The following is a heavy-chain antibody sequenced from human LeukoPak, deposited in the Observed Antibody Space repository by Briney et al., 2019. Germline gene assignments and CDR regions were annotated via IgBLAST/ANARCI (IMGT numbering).Heavy chain of an antibody. J-gene: IGHJ4*02. CDR3: ARVGIVVVPAADPDY. Sequence: ASVKVSCTASGYTFTSYGISWVRQAPGQGLEWMGWISAYNGNTNYAQKLQGRVTMTTDTSTSTAYMELRSLRSDDTAVYYCARVGIVVVPAADPDYWGQGTLVTVSS. CDR2: ISAYNGNT. V-gene: IGHV1-18*01. D-gene: IGHD2-2*01. CDR1: GYTFTSYG.